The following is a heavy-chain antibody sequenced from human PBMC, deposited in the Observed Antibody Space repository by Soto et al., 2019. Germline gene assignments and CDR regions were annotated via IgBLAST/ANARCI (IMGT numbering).Heavy chain of an antibody. V-gene: IGHV4-30-4*01. CDR2: IHYSGST. J-gene: IGHJ1*01. CDR3: ARASSVQLTRHQQY. D-gene: IGHD1-1*01. Sequence: PSETLSLTCTVFGGSISSGDYYWSWIRQPPGKGLEWIGYIHYSGSTYYNPSLKSRVTISVDTSKNQFSLKLSSVTAADTAVYYCARASSVQLTRHQQYWGQGTLVTVSS. CDR1: GGSISSGDYY.